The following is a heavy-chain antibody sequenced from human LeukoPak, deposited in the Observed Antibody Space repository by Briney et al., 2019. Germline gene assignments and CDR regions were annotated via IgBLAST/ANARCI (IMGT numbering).Heavy chain of an antibody. J-gene: IGHJ4*02. V-gene: IGHV3-23*01. CDR1: GFTFSIYA. D-gene: IGHD3-22*01. Sequence: GGSLRLSCAASGFTFSIYAMSWVRQAPGKGLQWVSSITSSGDGTYYADSVKGRFTISRDNSENMLYLQINSLRVEDTAVYFCAKDRPNYYGSNGHYYRRDGDYWGQGTLVTVPS. CDR2: ITSSGDGT. CDR3: AKDRPNYYGSNGHYYRRDGDY.